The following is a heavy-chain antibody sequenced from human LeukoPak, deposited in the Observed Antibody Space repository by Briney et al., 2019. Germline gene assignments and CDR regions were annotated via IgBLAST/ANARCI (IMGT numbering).Heavy chain of an antibody. Sequence: GESLKISCKGSGSIFTSYWIGWVRQLPGKGLEWMGIIYPVDSDTSYSPSFQGQVTISADKPISTAYLQWSSLKASDTAMYYCARPRIAAAGNVYYMDVWGKGTTVTVSS. J-gene: IGHJ6*03. CDR2: IYPVDSDT. V-gene: IGHV5-51*01. D-gene: IGHD6-13*01. CDR3: ARPRIAAAGNVYYMDV. CDR1: GSIFTSYW.